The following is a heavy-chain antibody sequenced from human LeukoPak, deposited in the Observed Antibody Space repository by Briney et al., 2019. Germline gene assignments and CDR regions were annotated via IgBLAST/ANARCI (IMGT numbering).Heavy chain of an antibody. Sequence: SENLSLNCAVSDYSISNAYYWGWIRQPPRKGLEWIGSISHGGSTHYSASLKSRVTISQEASKHQFSLRLSSVTAADTAVYYCARQADVPSSIGYFDFWGQGAPVTVSS. CDR2: ISHGGST. CDR1: DYSISNAYY. V-gene: IGHV4-38-2*01. CDR3: ARQADVPSSIGYFDF. J-gene: IGHJ4*02. D-gene: IGHD2/OR15-2a*01.